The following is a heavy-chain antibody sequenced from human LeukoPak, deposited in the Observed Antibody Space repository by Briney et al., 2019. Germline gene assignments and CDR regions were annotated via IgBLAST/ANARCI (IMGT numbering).Heavy chain of an antibody. Sequence: ASVKVSCKASGYTFTGHYMHWVRQAPGQGLEWMGWINPNSGGTNYAQKFQGRVTMTRDTSISTAYMELSRLRSDDTAVYYCARDLYVWGSYRLDYWGQGTLVTVSS. V-gene: IGHV1-2*02. CDR2: INPNSGGT. J-gene: IGHJ4*02. CDR1: GYTFTGHY. D-gene: IGHD3-16*01. CDR3: ARDLYVWGSYRLDY.